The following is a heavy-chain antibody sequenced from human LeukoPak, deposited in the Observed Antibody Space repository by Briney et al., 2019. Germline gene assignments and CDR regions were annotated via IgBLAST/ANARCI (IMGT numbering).Heavy chain of an antibody. CDR2: IIPIFGTA. D-gene: IGHD3-10*01. Sequence: ASVKVSCKASGGTFSSYAISWVRQAPGQGLEWMGGIIPIFGTANYAQKFQGRVTITADKSTSTAYMELSSLRSEDTAVYYCARGVTMVRGARFYYFDYWGQGTLVTVSS. CDR1: GGTFSSYA. CDR3: ARGVTMVRGARFYYFDY. V-gene: IGHV1-69*06. J-gene: IGHJ4*02.